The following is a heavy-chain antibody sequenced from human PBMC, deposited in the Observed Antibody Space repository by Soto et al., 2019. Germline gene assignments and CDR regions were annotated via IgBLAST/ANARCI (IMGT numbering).Heavy chain of an antibody. J-gene: IGHJ4*02. D-gene: IGHD6-13*01. CDR1: GGSISSGGYY. CDR3: ARGGIAAAAPPDY. CDR2: IYYSGST. V-gene: IGHV4-31*03. Sequence: SETLSLTCXVSGGSISSGGYYWSWIRQHPGKGLEWIGHIYYSGSTYYNPSLKSRVTISVDTSKNQFSLKLSSVTAADTAVYYCARGGIAAAAPPDYWGQGTLVTVSS.